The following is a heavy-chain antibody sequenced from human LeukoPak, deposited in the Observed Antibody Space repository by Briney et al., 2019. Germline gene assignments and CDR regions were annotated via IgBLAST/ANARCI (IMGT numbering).Heavy chain of an antibody. CDR3: ARDAEAGPDY. V-gene: IGHV3-21*01. D-gene: IGHD6-19*01. CDR1: GFTFSSYA. J-gene: IGHJ4*02. CDR2: VSSDSSYI. Sequence: GGSLRLSCAASGFTFSSYAMSWVRQAPGKGLEWVSSVSSDSSYIHYADSVKGRFTISRDNTRNSLYLQMNSLRDEDTAVYYCARDAEAGPDYWGQGTLVTVSS.